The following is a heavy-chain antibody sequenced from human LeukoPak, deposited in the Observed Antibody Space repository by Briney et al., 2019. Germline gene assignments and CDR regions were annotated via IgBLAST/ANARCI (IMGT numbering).Heavy chain of an antibody. D-gene: IGHD6-19*01. Sequence: GTSLRLSCAASGFTFSDCTMHWVRQAPGKGLEWLAVVSNDGRSRYYADSVKGRFTISRDNSRNTLDLQMNSLRPEDTGLYHCVRDPARLGHLEFWGQGTLVTVS. CDR2: VSNDGRSR. CDR1: GFTFSDCT. CDR3: VRDPARLGHLEF. V-gene: IGHV3-30*03. J-gene: IGHJ4*02.